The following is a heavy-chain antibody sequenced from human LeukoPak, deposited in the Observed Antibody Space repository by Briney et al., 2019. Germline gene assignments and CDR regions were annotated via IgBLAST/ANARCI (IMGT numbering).Heavy chain of an antibody. CDR1: GFTVSSNY. V-gene: IGHV3-20*01. CDR2: INWNGDSI. D-gene: IGHD3-9*01. Sequence: GGSLRLSCAASGFTVSSNYMSWVRQTPGKGLEWVSGINWNGDSIGYADSVKGRFTISRDNAKNSLYLQMDSLRAEDTAFYHCARVPYFDILTGYYLGAFDIWGHGTMVTVSS. CDR3: ARVPYFDILTGYYLGAFDI. J-gene: IGHJ3*02.